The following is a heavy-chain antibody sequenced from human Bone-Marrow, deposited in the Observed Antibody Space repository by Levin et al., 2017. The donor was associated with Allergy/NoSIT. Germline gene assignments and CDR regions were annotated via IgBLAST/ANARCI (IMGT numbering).Heavy chain of an antibody. J-gene: IGHJ4*02. Sequence: GGSLRLSCAASGFTFSNYAMSWVRQAPGKGLEWVSGISGSGDSTYDGDSVKGRFTISRDNSKNTLYLQMNSLRAEDTAVYYCAKDRDFYGSGSFGSWGQGTLVTVSS. CDR2: ISGSGDST. CDR1: GFTFSNYA. D-gene: IGHD3-10*01. CDR3: AKDRDFYGSGSFGS. V-gene: IGHV3-23*01.